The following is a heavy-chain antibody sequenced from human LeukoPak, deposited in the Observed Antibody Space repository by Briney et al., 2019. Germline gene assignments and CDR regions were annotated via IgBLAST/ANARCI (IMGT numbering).Heavy chain of an antibody. D-gene: IGHD3-9*01. CDR2: ISGSGDSI. J-gene: IGHJ4*02. V-gene: IGHV3-23*01. CDR3: AKSFLTGYSLFDS. CDR1: GFTFSNYY. Sequence: GSLLLSCAASGFTFSNYYMSWVRQAPGKGLEWVSAISGSGDSIFYADSVKGRFTISRDNSKTTLYVQMNSLRAEDTAVYYCAKSFLTGYSLFDSWGQGTLVTVSS.